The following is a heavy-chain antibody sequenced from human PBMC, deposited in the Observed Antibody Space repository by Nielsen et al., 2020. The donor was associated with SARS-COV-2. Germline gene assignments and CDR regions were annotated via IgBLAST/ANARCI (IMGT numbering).Heavy chain of an antibody. J-gene: IGHJ6*03. CDR2: VSHSGST. D-gene: IGHD2-2*02. Sequence: SETLSLTCAVSGDSVSSHDWWSWVRPPPGKGLEWTGEVSHSGSTNYNPSLKSRVTLSMDKSKNQFSLRLTSVSAADTAVYFCARGDLVVVPSPLLGLGPIFYYFCLDVWGKGTTVIVSS. CDR3: ARGDLVVVPSPLLGLGPIFYYFCLDV. CDR1: GDSVSSHDW. V-gene: IGHV4-4*02.